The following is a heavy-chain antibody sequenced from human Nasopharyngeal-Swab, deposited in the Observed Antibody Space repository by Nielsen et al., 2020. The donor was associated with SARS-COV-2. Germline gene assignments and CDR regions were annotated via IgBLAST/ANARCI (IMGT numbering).Heavy chain of an antibody. V-gene: IGHV4-59*12. J-gene: IGHJ2*01. Sequence: SETLSLTCTVSGGSISSYYWSWIRQPPGKGLEWIGYIYYSGGTNYNPSLKSRVTISVDTSKNQFSLKLSSVTAADTAVYYCARGRTYSSSWYDVFDLWGRGTLVTVSS. D-gene: IGHD6-13*01. CDR2: IYYSGGT. CDR1: GGSISSYY. CDR3: ARGRTYSSSWYDVFDL.